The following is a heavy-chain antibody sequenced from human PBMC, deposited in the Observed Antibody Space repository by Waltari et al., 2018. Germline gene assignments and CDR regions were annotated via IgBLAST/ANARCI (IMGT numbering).Heavy chain of an antibody. CDR1: GFTHSMYW. V-gene: IGHV3-74*01. D-gene: IGHD4-17*01. Sequence: EVQLVESGGGLVQLGGSLRLSCAASGFTHSMYWMHWVRQAPGKGLVWVSRSNSDGSSTSYADSVKGRFTISKDNAKNTVYLQMNSLRAEDTAIYYCARGARRTTVTTGWWYFDLWGRGTLVTVSS. CDR3: ARGARRTTVTTGWWYFDL. CDR2: SNSDGSST. J-gene: IGHJ2*01.